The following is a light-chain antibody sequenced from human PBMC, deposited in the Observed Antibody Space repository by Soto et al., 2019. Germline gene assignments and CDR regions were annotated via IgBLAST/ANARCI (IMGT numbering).Light chain of an antibody. CDR3: QQYGSSGT. CDR1: QSVSNNY. Sequence: EIVLTQSPGTLSLSPGERATLSCRASQSVSNNYLAWYQQKPGQAPRLLIYGASNRATGIPDRFSGSGFGTDFTLTISRLEPEDFAVYYCQQYGSSGTFGQGAKVDTK. V-gene: IGKV3-20*01. J-gene: IGKJ1*01. CDR2: GAS.